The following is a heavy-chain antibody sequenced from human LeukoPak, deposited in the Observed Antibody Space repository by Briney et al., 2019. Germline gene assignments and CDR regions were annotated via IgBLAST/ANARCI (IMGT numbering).Heavy chain of an antibody. CDR3: ARTYCGGDCYLNDAFDI. J-gene: IGHJ3*02. Sequence: GASVKVSCKASGYTFTSDINWVRQATGQGLEWMGWMNPNSGNTGYAQKFQGRVTMTRDTSISTAYLELSRLRSDDTAVYYCARTYCGGDCYLNDAFDIWGQGTMVTVSS. D-gene: IGHD2-21*01. CDR2: MNPNSGNT. CDR1: GYTFTSD. V-gene: IGHV1-8*01.